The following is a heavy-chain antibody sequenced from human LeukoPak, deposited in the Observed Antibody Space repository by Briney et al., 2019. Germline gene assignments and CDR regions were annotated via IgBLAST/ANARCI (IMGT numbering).Heavy chain of an antibody. V-gene: IGHV4-39*01. Sequence: PSETLSLTCSVSGGSISSTNYYWGWIRQPPERGLELIGSIYYDGSTYYHPSLKSRVTISVDRSKNQLSLKVNSVTAADTAVYYCASFMIRGVRADPWGQGTLVTVSS. D-gene: IGHD3-10*01. CDR2: IYYDGST. CDR3: ASFMIRGVRADP. J-gene: IGHJ5*02. CDR1: GGSISSTNYY.